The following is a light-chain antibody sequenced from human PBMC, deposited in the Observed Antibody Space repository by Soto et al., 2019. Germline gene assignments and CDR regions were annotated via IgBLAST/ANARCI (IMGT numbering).Light chain of an antibody. V-gene: IGLV2-23*02. Sequence: QSVLTQPASVSGSPGQSITISCTGTSSDVGTYNLVSWYQQHPVKAPKLIIFGVTERPSGVSNRFSGSKSGNTASLTISGLQAEDEGDYYCCSYAGSGNYWIFGGGTKLTVL. CDR2: GVT. J-gene: IGLJ3*02. CDR3: CSYAGSGNYWI. CDR1: SSDVGTYNL.